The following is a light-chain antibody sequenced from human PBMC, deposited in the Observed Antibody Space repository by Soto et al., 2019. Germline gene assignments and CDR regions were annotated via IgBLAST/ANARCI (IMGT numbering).Light chain of an antibody. Sequence: IHRTHAPSSVSASVFYTVTITCLASQDINVYLNWYQQKPGEVPKLLIYSASSLHSGVPSRFTGSGSETDFTLTIRSLQPEDFATYYCQQSDRTPLTFGGGTKVDIK. J-gene: IGKJ4*01. CDR2: SAS. CDR1: QDINVY. V-gene: IGKV1-39*01. CDR3: QQSDRTPLT.